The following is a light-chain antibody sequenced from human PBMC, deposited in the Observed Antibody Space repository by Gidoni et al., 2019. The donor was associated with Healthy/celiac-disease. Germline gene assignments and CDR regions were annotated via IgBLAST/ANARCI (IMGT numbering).Light chain of an antibody. Sequence: DIQMTQSPSSLSASVGDRVTITFRARQSIISYLNWYQQSAVPSRLRGSGSRTDFTLTISSLQPEDFATYYCQQSYSTPCTFGQGTKLEIK. CDR3: QQSYSTPCT. CDR1: QSIISY. V-gene: IGKV1-39*01. J-gene: IGKJ2*02.